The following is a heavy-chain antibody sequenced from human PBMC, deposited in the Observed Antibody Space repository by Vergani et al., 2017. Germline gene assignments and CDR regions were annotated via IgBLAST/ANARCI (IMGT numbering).Heavy chain of an antibody. V-gene: IGHV4-31*03. CDR3: ARTLQYELYMDV. CDR2: IYYSGST. Sequence: QVQLQESGPGLVKPSQTLSLTCTVSGGSISSDNYYWSWIRQHPGKGLEWIGYIYYSGSTYYNPSLKSRVTMSVDTSKNQFSLKLSSVTAADTAVYYCARTLQYELYMDVWGKGTTVTVSS. J-gene: IGHJ6*03. D-gene: IGHD4-11*01. CDR1: GGSISSDNYY.